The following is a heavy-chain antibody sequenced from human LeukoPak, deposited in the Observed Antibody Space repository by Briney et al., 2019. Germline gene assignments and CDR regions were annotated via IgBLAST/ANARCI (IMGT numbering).Heavy chain of an antibody. V-gene: IGHV3-23*01. J-gene: IGHJ4*02. Sequence: GGSLRLSCAVTGFTFSSYVMSWVRQAPGKGLEWVSSISGSGGSTYYADSVKGRFTISRDNSKNTLYLQMNSLRAEDTAVYYCARDHRGVRDYFDYWGQGTLVTVSS. CDR3: ARDHRGVRDYFDY. CDR2: ISGSGGST. CDR1: GFTFSSYV. D-gene: IGHD3-10*01.